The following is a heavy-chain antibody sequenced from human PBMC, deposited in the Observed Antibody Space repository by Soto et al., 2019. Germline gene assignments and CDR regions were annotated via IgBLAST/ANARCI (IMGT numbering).Heavy chain of an antibody. J-gene: IGHJ3*02. CDR2: IWYDGSNK. CDR1: GFTFSSYG. V-gene: IGHV3-33*01. CDR3: ARAFPYDYADEWDAFDI. Sequence: GGSLRLSCAASGFTFSSYGMHWVRQAPGKGLEWVAVIWYDGSNKYYADSLKGRFTITRDNSKNTLYLQMNSLRAEDTAVYYCARAFPYDYADEWDAFDIWGQGTMVTVSS. D-gene: IGHD3-16*01.